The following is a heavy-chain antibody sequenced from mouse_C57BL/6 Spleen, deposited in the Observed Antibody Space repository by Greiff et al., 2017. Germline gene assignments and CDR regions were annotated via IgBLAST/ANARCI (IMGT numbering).Heavy chain of an antibody. CDR3: ARRGGY. Sequence: EVQLVESGPELVKPGASVKISCKASGYSFTGYYMNWVKQSPEKSLEWIGEINPSTGGTTYNQKFKAKATLTVDKSSSTAYMQLKSLTSGDSAVYYCARRGGYWGQGTTLTVSS. CDR2: INPSTGGT. CDR1: GYSFTGYY. J-gene: IGHJ2*01. V-gene: IGHV1-42*01.